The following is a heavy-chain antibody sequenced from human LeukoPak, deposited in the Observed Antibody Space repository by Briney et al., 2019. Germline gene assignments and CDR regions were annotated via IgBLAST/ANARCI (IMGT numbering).Heavy chain of an antibody. V-gene: IGHV1-69*06. J-gene: IGHJ4*02. CDR1: GGTFSSYA. CDR3: ARDPRGGTRGSSWLNY. CDR2: IIPIFGTA. D-gene: IGHD6-13*01. Sequence: ASVKVSCKASGGTFSSYAISWVRQAPGQGLEWMGGIIPIFGTANYAQKFQGRVMITADKSTSTAYMELSSLRSEDTAVYYCARDPRGGTRGSSWLNYWGQGTLVTVSS.